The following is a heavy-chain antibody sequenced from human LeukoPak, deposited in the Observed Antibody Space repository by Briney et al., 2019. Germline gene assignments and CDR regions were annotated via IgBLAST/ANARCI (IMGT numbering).Heavy chain of an antibody. J-gene: IGHJ6*03. CDR3: AREGYSYGYSAYYYYMDV. CDR2: IYYSGST. Sequence: SETLSLTCTVSRGSLSSYYWSWIRQPPGKGLEWIGNIYYSGSTNYNPSPPSRAAISIDTSKNQFSLKLSSVTAAETAVYYCAREGYSYGYSAYYYYMDVWGKGTTVTISS. CDR1: RGSLSSYY. V-gene: IGHV4-59*01. D-gene: IGHD5-18*01.